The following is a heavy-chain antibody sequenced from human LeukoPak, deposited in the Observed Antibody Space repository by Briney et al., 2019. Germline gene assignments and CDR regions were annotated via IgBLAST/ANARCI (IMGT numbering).Heavy chain of an antibody. CDR3: ARGLGYSTY. V-gene: IGHV1-8*03. CDR2: MNPNSGNT. J-gene: IGHJ4*02. CDR1: GCTFTGYY. D-gene: IGHD6-13*01. Sequence: ASVKVSCKASGCTFTGYYMHWVRQAPGQGLEWMGWMNPNSGNTGYAQKFQGRVTITRNTSISTAYMELSSLRSEDTAVYYCARGLGYSTYWGQGTLVTVSS.